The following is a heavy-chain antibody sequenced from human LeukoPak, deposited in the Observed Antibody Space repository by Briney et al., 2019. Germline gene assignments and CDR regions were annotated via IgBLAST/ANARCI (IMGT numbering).Heavy chain of an antibody. V-gene: IGHV1-69*13. D-gene: IGHD2-2*02. CDR2: IIPIFGTA. Sequence: SVKVSCKASGGTFSSYAISWVRQAPGQGLEWMGGIIPIFGTANYAQKFQGRVTITADESTSTAYMELSSLRSEDTAVYYCARASGGCSSTSCYIPPLNFNYWGQGTLVTVSS. CDR3: ARASGGCSSTSCYIPPLNFNY. J-gene: IGHJ4*02. CDR1: GGTFSSYA.